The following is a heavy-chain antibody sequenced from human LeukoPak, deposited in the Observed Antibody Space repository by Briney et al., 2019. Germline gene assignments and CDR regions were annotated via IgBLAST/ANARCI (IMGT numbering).Heavy chain of an antibody. CDR3: ARGSCSSTSCFERIRGLDV. Sequence: GGSLRLSCAASGFTFSTYDMHWVRHATGKGLDWVSSIHTADDTYYPASVKGRFTISRDNAKNSLYLQMNSLRAEDTGVYYCARGSCSSTSCFERIRGLDVWGHGTTVTVSS. J-gene: IGHJ6*02. CDR2: IHTADDT. D-gene: IGHD2-2*01. V-gene: IGHV3-13*01. CDR1: GFTFSTYD.